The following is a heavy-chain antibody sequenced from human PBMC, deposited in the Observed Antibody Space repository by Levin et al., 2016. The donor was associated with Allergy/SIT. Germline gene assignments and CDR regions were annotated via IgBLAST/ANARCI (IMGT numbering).Heavy chain of an antibody. J-gene: IGHJ4*02. CDR1: GFTFSSYA. V-gene: IGHV3-23*01. D-gene: IGHD6-19*01. CDR3: AIAAVAGTIDY. Sequence: GESLKISCAASGFTFSSYAMSWVRQAPGKGLEWVSAISGSGGSTYYADSVKGRFTISRDNSKNTLYLQMNSLRAEDTAVYYCAIAAVAGTIDYWGQGTLVTVSS. CDR2: ISGSGGST.